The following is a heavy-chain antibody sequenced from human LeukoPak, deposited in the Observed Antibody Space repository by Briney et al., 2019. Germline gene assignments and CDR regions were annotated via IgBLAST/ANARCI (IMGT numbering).Heavy chain of an antibody. D-gene: IGHD5-24*01. CDR2: IYPGDSDN. J-gene: IGHJ5*01. CDR1: GYRFIGYW. CDR3: ARSEMSTFFDF. Sequence: GESLKISCQGSGYRFIGYWIGWVRQVPGKGLEWLGIIYPGDSDNKYRPSLQGQVTISVDRSINTAYLQWSGLKASDTAIYYCARSEMSTFFDFWGQGTLVTVSS. V-gene: IGHV5-51*01.